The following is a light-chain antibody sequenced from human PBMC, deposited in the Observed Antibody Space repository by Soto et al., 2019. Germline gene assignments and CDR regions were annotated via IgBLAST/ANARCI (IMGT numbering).Light chain of an antibody. V-gene: IGKV3-11*01. J-gene: IGKJ5*01. CDR1: QSVSSY. Sequence: EIVLTQSPATLSLSPGERATLSCRASQSVSSYLAWYQQKPGQAPRLLIYDASNRATGIPVRFSGSGSGTDFTLTISSLEPEDFSVYYCQRRSDWPITFGQGTRLEIK. CDR2: DAS. CDR3: QRRSDWPIT.